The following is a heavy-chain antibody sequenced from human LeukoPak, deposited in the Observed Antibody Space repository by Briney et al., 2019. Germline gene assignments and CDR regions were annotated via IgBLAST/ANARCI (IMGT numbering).Heavy chain of an antibody. Sequence: GGSLRLSCAASGFTVSSTYMSWVRQAPGKGLEWVSVIYGGGTTSYADSVKGRVTISRDNSKNTLFPQMNSLRAEDTAVYYCARVVQVWGQGTLVTVSS. J-gene: IGHJ4*02. CDR3: ARVVQV. V-gene: IGHV3-53*01. CDR2: IYGGGTT. CDR1: GFTVSSTY. D-gene: IGHD1-1*01.